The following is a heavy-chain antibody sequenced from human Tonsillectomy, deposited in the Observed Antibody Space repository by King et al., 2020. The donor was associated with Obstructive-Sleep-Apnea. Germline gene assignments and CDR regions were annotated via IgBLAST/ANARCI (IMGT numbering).Heavy chain of an antibody. J-gene: IGHJ4*02. CDR1: GFTFSNAW. D-gene: IGHD3-3*01. CDR3: TTRITIFGVVTYPLDY. CDR2: IKSKTDGGTT. Sequence: VQLVESGGGLVKPGGSLRLSCAASGFTFSNAWMSWVRQAPGKGLEWVGRIKSKTDGGTTDYAAPVKGRFTISRDDSKNTLYLQMNSLKTEDTAVYYCTTRITIFGVVTYPLDYWGQGTLVTVSS. V-gene: IGHV3-15*01.